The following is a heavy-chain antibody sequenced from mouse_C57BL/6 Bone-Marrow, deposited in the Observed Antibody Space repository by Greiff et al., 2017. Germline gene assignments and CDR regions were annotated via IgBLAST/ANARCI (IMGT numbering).Heavy chain of an antibody. Sequence: EVKLVESGGGLVQPGESLKLSCESNEYEFPSHDMSWVRKTPEKRLELVAAINSDGGSTYYPDTMERRFIISRDNTKKTLYLQMSSLRSEDTALYYCARHGDYGSSSYWYFDVCGTGTTVTVSS. CDR2: INSDGGST. D-gene: IGHD1-1*01. V-gene: IGHV5-2*01. CDR3: ARHGDYGSSSYWYFDV. J-gene: IGHJ1*03. CDR1: EYEFPSHD.